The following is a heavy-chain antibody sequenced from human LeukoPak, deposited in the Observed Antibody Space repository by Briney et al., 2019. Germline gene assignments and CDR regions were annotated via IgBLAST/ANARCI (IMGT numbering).Heavy chain of an antibody. V-gene: IGHV4-39*01. CDR2: IYYSGST. D-gene: IGHD2-2*01. J-gene: IGHJ6*03. CDR3: ALGRTSLLRSYYYYMHV. CDR1: GGSISSSSYY. Sequence: SETLSLTCTVSGGSISSSSYYWGWIRQPPGKGLEWSGSIYYSGSTYYNPSLKSRVTISVDTSKNQFSLKLSSVTAADTAVYYCALGRTSLLRSYYYYMHVWGKGTTDTVSS.